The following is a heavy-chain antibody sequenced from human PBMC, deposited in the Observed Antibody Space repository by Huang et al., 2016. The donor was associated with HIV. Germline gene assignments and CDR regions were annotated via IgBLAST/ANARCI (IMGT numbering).Heavy chain of an antibody. CDR3: ARPGMTEATSVSSCSFFDS. V-gene: IGHV4-34*01. D-gene: IGHD2-15*01. CDR1: GGSFSNYY. Sequence: QVRLHQWGTGVVEPSGTLSLKSAVYGGSFSNYYWTWIRQSQGRGLEWIGEINDGGRATYNPSHRSRVTMFLDASRNQFYLNVSSLTAADTGIYYCARPGMTEATSVSSCSFFDSWGQGTLVTVSS. CDR2: INDGGRA. J-gene: IGHJ1*01.